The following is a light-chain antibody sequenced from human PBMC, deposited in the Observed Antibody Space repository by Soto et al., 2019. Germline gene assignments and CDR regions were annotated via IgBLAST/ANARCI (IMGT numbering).Light chain of an antibody. CDR1: QSAYSSY. CDR2: GAS. Sequence: PGDRATLSCRSSQSAYSSYLSWYQQKPGQAPRLLIYGASNRATGIPARFSGSGSGTDFTLTISSLEPEDFAVYYCQQRANWPLTFGGGTKVDIK. J-gene: IGKJ4*01. CDR3: QQRANWPLT. V-gene: IGKV3-11*01.